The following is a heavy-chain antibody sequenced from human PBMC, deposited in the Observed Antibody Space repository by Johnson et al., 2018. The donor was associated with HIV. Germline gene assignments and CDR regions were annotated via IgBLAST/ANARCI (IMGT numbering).Heavy chain of an antibody. D-gene: IGHD4-17*01. CDR2: IKQDGSEK. V-gene: IGHV3-7*01. CDR3: ARILWDYGEEDAFDI. CDR1: GFTFSSYW. Sequence: VQLVESGGGLVQPGGSLRLSCAASGFTFSSYWMSWVLQAPGKGLGWVANIKQDGSEKYYVDSVKGRFTISRDNAKNSLYLQMNSRRAEDTAGYYCARILWDYGEEDAFDIWGQGTMVTVSS. J-gene: IGHJ3*02.